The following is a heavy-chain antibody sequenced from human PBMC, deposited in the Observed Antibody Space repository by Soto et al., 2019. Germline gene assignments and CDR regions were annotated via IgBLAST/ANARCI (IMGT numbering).Heavy chain of an antibody. CDR1: GGSISSGGYY. CDR3: ARLGAYYQSLDP. Sequence: SETLSLTCTVSGGSISSGGYYWSWIRQHSGKGLEWIGYIYYSGTTSYNPSLKSRVTLSLETSKSQFSLRLSSVTASDTAVYYCARLGAYYQSLDPWGQGTLVTVSS. J-gene: IGHJ5*02. CDR2: IYYSGTT. V-gene: IGHV4-61*08. D-gene: IGHD2-21*01.